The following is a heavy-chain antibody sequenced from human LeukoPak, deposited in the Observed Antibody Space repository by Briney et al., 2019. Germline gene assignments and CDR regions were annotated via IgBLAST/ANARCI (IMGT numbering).Heavy chain of an antibody. CDR2: TSAYNGNT. Sequence: GASVKVSCKASGYTFTSYGISWVRQAPGQGLEWMGWTSAYNGNTNYAQKLQGRVTMTTDTSTSTAYMELRSLRSDDTAVYYCAITLYCSSTSCYSYYGMDVWGQGTTVTVSS. D-gene: IGHD2-2*01. CDR3: AITLYCSSTSCYSYYGMDV. CDR1: GYTFTSYG. J-gene: IGHJ6*02. V-gene: IGHV1-18*01.